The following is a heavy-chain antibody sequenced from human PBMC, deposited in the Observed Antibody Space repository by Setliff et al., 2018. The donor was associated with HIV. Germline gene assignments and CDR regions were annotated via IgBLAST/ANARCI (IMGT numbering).Heavy chain of an antibody. D-gene: IGHD6-13*01. CDR2: INQDGSDK. J-gene: IGHJ4*01. Sequence: PGGSLRLSCEASGFMFGTNWMSWVRQAPGKGPEWLANINQDGSDKYYMYSVKGRFTISRDNAKNSLYLQMNSLRADVTAIYYCARGGASSLPLDYWGHGTLVTVS. V-gene: IGHV3-7*01. CDR3: ARGGASSLPLDY. CDR1: GFMFGTNW.